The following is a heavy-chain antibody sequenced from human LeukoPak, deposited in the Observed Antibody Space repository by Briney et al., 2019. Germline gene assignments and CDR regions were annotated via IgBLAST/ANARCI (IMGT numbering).Heavy chain of an antibody. CDR2: INPNSGGT. CDR3: ARDEAAAGRHNYGMDV. CDR1: GYTFTGYY. V-gene: IGHV1-2*02. Sequence: ASVTVSCKASGYTFTGYYMHWVRQAPGQGLEWMGWINPNSGGTNYAQKFQGRVTMTRDTSISTAYMELSRLRSDDTAVYYCARDEAAAGRHNYGMDVWGQGTTVTVSS. J-gene: IGHJ6*02. D-gene: IGHD6-13*01.